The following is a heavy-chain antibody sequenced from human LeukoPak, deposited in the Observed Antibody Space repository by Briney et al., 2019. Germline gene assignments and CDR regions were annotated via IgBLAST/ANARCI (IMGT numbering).Heavy chain of an antibody. CDR3: AKLKTPPMVRGVKADAFDI. V-gene: IGHV3-23*01. J-gene: IGHJ3*02. CDR1: GFTFSSYA. D-gene: IGHD3-10*01. CDR2: ISGSGGST. Sequence: GGSLRLSCAAPGFTFSSYAMSWVRQAPGKGLEWVSAISGSGGSTYYADSVKGRFTISRDNSKNTLYLQMNSLRAEDTAVYYCAKLKTPPMVRGVKADAFDIWGQGTMVTVSS.